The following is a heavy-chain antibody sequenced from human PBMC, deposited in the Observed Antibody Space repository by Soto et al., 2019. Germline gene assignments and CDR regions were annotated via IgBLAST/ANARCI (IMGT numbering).Heavy chain of an antibody. Sequence: LRLSCAAAGFMFSAYWMSWVRQAPGKGLEWVANIHGDGGKIYYVDSVKGRFTISRDNAKRSLYLQMNSLRAEDTAVYYCARDFYGGYTYGPGDYWGQGALVTVSS. D-gene: IGHD5-18*01. J-gene: IGHJ4*02. CDR1: GFMFSAYW. CDR2: IHGDGGKI. V-gene: IGHV3-7*01. CDR3: ARDFYGGYTYGPGDY.